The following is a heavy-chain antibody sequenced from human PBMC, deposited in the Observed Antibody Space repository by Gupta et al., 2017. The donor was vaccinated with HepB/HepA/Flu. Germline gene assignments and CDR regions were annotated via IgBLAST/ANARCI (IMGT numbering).Heavy chain of an antibody. CDR1: GFTFSSYG. CDR3: ARASGYSYGYLNC. CDR2: IWYDGSNK. V-gene: IGHV3-33*01. D-gene: IGHD5-18*01. Sequence: QVQLVESGGGVVQPGRSLRLSCAASGFTFSSYGMHWVRQAPGKGLEWVAVIWYDGSNKYYADSVKGRFTISRDNSKNTLYLQMNSLRAEDTAVYYCARASGYSYGYLNCWGQGTLVTVSS. J-gene: IGHJ4*02.